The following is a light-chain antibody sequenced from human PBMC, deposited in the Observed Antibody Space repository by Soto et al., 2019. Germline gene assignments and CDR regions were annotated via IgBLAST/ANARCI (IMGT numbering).Light chain of an antibody. Sequence: DIQMTQSPSSLSASVGDRVTITCRASQSISRYLNWYQQKPGKAPKVLIYASSSLQSGVPSRFSGSGSGTNFSLTISSLQPEDFATYYCQQSYSTPPFGQGTQVEIK. CDR1: QSISRY. CDR2: ASS. J-gene: IGKJ1*01. CDR3: QQSYSTPP. V-gene: IGKV1-39*01.